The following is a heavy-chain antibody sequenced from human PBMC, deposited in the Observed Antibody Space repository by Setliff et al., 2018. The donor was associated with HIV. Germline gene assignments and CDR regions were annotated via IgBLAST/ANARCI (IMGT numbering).Heavy chain of an antibody. D-gene: IGHD2-8*01. CDR3: ARHSPNVGVRGDAFDI. J-gene: IGHJ3*02. CDR2: IHYSGAT. CDR1: GGSIGSHY. Sequence: KPSETLSLTCTVSGGSIGSHYWIWIRQPPGKGLEWIGYIHYSGATNYNPSLKSRVTISLDTSRTQFSLRLSSVTAADTAVYYCARHSPNVGVRGDAFDIWGQGTVVTVSS. V-gene: IGHV4-59*08.